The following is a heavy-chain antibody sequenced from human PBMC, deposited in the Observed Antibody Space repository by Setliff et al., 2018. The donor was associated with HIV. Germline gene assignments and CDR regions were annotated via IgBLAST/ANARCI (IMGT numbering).Heavy chain of an antibody. CDR1: DYTFSTYW. D-gene: IGHD6-13*01. V-gene: IGHV5-51*01. J-gene: IGHJ3*01. CDR2: IYPDDSNI. Sequence: PGESLKISCKALDYTFSTYWXXWVRQMPGEGLEWMGVIYPDDSNIRYNPSFQSQVTISADKSIATAYLEIHNLKASDTATYYCARRDGRSMNAFPIWGPGTKVTVSS. CDR3: ARRDGRSMNAFPI.